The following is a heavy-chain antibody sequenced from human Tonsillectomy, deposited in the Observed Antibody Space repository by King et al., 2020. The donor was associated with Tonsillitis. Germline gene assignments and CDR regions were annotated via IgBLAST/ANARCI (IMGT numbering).Heavy chain of an antibody. CDR1: GFPFSSYG. D-gene: IGHD6-19*01. CDR2: ISFDGRDK. CDR3: ARDTSLRSGWAVYYFDS. V-gene: IGHV3-33*05. Sequence: VQLVESGGGVVQPGRSLRLSCAASGFPFSSYGMHWVRQAPGKGLEWVAFISFDGRDKKYPDSVKGRFTISRDNPKGTLYLQMSSLGAEDTAVYWCARDTSLRSGWAVYYFDSWGQGTLVTVSA. J-gene: IGHJ4*02.